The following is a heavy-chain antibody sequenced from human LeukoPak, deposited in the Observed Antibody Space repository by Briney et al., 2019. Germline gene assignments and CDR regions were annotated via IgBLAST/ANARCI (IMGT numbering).Heavy chain of an antibody. Sequence: SETLSLTCAVYGGSFSGYYWSWIRQPPGKGLEWIGETNHSGSTNYNPSLKSRVTISVDTSKNQFSLKLSSVTAADTAVYYCARGEVRYYYGSGSSYMDVWGKGTTVTVSS. D-gene: IGHD3-10*01. J-gene: IGHJ6*03. CDR3: ARGEVRYYYGSGSSYMDV. CDR1: GGSFSGYY. V-gene: IGHV4-34*01. CDR2: TNHSGST.